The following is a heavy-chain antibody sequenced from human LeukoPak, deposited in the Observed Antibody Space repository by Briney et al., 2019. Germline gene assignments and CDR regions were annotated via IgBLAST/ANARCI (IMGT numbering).Heavy chain of an antibody. J-gene: IGHJ4*02. CDR2: INHSGST. V-gene: IGHV4-34*01. CDR1: GGSFSGYY. D-gene: IGHD2-2*01. CDR3: ARWDCSSTSCSDY. Sequence: SETLSLTCAVYGGSFSGYYWSWIRQPPGKGLEWIGEINHSGSTNYNPSLKSRVTISVDTSKNQFSLKLSSATAADTAVYYCARWDCSSTSCSDYWGQGTLVTVSS.